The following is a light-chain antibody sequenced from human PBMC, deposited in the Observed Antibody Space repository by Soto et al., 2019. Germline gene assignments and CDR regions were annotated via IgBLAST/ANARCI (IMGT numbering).Light chain of an antibody. CDR3: QQYNSYSQT. CDR1: QSISSW. J-gene: IGKJ1*01. CDR2: DAS. Sequence: DIQMTQSPSTLSASVGDRVTITCRASQSISSWLAWYQQKPGKAPKLLIYDASSLESGVPSRFSGSGSGTEFTLTISSLQPDDSATYYFQQYNSYSQTFGQGTKVEIK. V-gene: IGKV1-5*01.